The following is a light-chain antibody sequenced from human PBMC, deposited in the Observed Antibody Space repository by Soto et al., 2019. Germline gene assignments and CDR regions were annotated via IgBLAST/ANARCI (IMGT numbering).Light chain of an antibody. Sequence: DIVVTQSPATLSASPGERVTLSCRASQFVSSRLAWYQQRPGEVPRLLIYDTSTRAPGISARFSGSGSGTEFTLPISGLQSEDFAVYYCQEYIQWPPGMFGPGTTVDIK. V-gene: IGKV3-15*01. CDR3: QEYIQWPPGM. CDR2: DTS. J-gene: IGKJ1*01. CDR1: QFVSSR.